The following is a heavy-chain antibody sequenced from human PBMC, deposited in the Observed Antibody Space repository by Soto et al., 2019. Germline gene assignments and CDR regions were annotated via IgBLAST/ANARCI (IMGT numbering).Heavy chain of an antibody. V-gene: IGHV4-31*03. J-gene: IGHJ4*02. CDR1: GGSISSGGYY. D-gene: IGHD3-22*01. Sequence: SETLSLTCTVSGGSISSGGYYWSWIRQHPGKGLEWIGYIYYSGSTYYNPSLKSRVTISVDTSKNQFSLKLSSVTAADTAVYYCASQVKTFYYGSSGYYPDYWGQGALVTVSS. CDR3: ASQVKTFYYGSSGYYPDY. CDR2: IYYSGST.